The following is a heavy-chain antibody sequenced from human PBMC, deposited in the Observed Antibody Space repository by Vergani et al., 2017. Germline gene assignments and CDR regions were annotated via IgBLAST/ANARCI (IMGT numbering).Heavy chain of an antibody. Sequence: GQLVESGGGIVQPGRSLTLSCVASRSTFKTYAMSWVRQAPGKGLEWVSAIRGSGGSTYYADSVKGRFTISRDNSKNTLYLQMNSLRAEDTAVYYCAKGATTLTTYWGQGTLVTVSS. CDR1: RSTFKTYA. V-gene: IGHV3-23*04. D-gene: IGHD4-17*01. CDR2: IRGSGGST. CDR3: AKGATTLTTY. J-gene: IGHJ4*02.